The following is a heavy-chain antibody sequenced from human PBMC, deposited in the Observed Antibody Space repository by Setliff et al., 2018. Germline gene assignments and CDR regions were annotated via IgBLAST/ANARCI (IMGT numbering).Heavy chain of an antibody. CDR1: GFTFDDYA. D-gene: IGHD5-18*01. V-gene: IGHV3-9*01. CDR3: AREGDVGYSYGFGYFDY. J-gene: IGHJ4*02. CDR2: ISWNSGSI. Sequence: SCAASGFTFDDYAMHWVRQAPGKGLEWVSGISWNSGSIGYVDSVKGRFTISRDNAKNSLYLQMNSLRAEDTAVYYCAREGDVGYSYGFGYFDYWGQGTLVTVSS.